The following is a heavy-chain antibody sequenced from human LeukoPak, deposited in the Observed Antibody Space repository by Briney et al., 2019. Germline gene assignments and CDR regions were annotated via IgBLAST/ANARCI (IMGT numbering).Heavy chain of an antibody. CDR3: AKDLGPSYGEYVFGFDY. D-gene: IGHD4-17*01. CDR1: GFTFDDYA. CDR2: ISWNSGSI. Sequence: GGSLRLSCAASGFTFDDYAMHWVRQAPGKGLEWVSGISWNSGSIGYADSVKGRFTISRDNAKNSLYLQMNSLRAEDTALYYCAKDLGPSYGEYVFGFDYWGQGTLVTVSS. J-gene: IGHJ4*02. V-gene: IGHV3-9*01.